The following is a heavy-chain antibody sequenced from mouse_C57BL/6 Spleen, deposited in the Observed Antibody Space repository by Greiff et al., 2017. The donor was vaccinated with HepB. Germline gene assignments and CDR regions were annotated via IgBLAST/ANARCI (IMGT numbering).Heavy chain of an antibody. CDR2: IHPNSGST. J-gene: IGHJ1*03. CDR1: GYTFTSYW. Sequence: QVQLQQPGAELVKPGASVKLSCKASGYTFTSYWMHWVKQRPGQGLEWIGMIHPNSGSTNYNEKFKSKATLTVDKSSSTAYMQLSSLTSEDSAVYYCAGDGDDGYYGWYFDVWGTGTTVTVSS. D-gene: IGHD2-3*01. V-gene: IGHV1-64*01. CDR3: AGDGDDGYYGWYFDV.